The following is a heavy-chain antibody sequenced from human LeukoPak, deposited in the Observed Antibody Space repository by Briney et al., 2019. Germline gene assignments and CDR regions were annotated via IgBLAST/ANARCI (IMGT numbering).Heavy chain of an antibody. D-gene: IGHD6-6*01. CDR2: VHYSGST. CDR1: GGSISSSFFY. CDR3: ARLLYQQLAGLY. J-gene: IGHJ4*02. Sequence: PSETLSLTCTVSGGSISSSFFYWGWIRQPPGKGLEWIGSVHYSGSTYYNPSLKSRVTISVDTSKSQFSLKLNSVTAADTAVYYCARLLYQQLAGLYWGQGTLVTVSS. V-gene: IGHV4-39*01.